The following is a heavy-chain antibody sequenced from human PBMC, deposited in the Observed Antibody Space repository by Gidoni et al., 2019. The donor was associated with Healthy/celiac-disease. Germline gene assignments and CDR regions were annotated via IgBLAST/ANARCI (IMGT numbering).Heavy chain of an antibody. Sequence: EVQLVQSGAEVKTPGESLNISCKVSGYSFTSYCIGWVRQMPGKGLEWMGIIYPGDSDTRYSPSFQGQVTISADKSISTAYLQWSSLKASDTAMYYCARRTPLTGDAFDIWGQGTMVTVSS. D-gene: IGHD7-27*01. J-gene: IGHJ3*02. V-gene: IGHV5-51*03. CDR1: GYSFTSYC. CDR3: ARRTPLTGDAFDI. CDR2: IYPGDSDT.